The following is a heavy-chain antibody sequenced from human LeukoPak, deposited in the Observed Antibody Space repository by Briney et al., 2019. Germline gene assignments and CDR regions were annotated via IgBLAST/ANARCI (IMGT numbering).Heavy chain of an antibody. J-gene: IGHJ4*02. CDR1: GGSFSGYY. CDR3: ARRGSHYDYVWGSYRSYYFDY. CDR2: INHSGST. Sequence: SETLSLTCAVYGGSFSGYYWSWIRQPPGKGLEWIGEINHSGSTNYNPSLKSRVTMSVDTSKNQFSLKLSSVTAADTAVYYCARRGSHYDYVWGSYRSYYFDYWGQGTLVTVSS. V-gene: IGHV4-34*01. D-gene: IGHD3-16*02.